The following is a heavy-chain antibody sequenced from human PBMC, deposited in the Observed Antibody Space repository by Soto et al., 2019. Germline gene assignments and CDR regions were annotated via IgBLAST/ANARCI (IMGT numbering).Heavy chain of an antibody. CDR2: IYPGDSDT. D-gene: IGHD3-10*01. V-gene: IGHV5-51*01. J-gene: IGHJ6*02. Sequence: GESLKICCKGSGYSFTSYWIGWVRQMPGKGLEWMGIIYPGDSDTRYSPSFQGQVTISADKSISTAYLQWSSLKASDTAMYYCARRPGGSGSYQISLYGMDVWGQGTTVTVSS. CDR1: GYSFTSYW. CDR3: ARRPGGSGSYQISLYGMDV.